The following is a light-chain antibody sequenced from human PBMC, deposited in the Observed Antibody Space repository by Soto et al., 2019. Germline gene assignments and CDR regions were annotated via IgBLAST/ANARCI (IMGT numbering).Light chain of an antibody. V-gene: IGKV3-20*01. CDR2: GAS. Sequence: EIVLRQSPGTLSLSPGERATLSCRASQIVGSSFLAWYQQKPGQAPRLLIYGASGRAAGIPDRFSGSGSGTDFTLTISRLEPEDFAVYYCQQYGSSPPYTFGPGTKVDNK. CDR1: QIVGSSF. J-gene: IGKJ3*01. CDR3: QQYGSSPPYT.